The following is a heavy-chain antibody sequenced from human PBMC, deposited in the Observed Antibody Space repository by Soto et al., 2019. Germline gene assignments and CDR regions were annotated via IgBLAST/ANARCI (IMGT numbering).Heavy chain of an antibody. CDR2: INPSGGST. Sequence: GASVKVSCKASGYTFTSYYMHWVRQAPGQGLEWVGIINPSGGSTSYAQKFQGRVTMTRDTSTSTVYMELSSLRSEDTAVHYCAREAVTMVRGVISRYYFDYWGQGTLVTVS. CDR1: GYTFTSYY. CDR3: AREAVTMVRGVISRYYFDY. D-gene: IGHD3-10*01. J-gene: IGHJ4*02. V-gene: IGHV1-46*03.